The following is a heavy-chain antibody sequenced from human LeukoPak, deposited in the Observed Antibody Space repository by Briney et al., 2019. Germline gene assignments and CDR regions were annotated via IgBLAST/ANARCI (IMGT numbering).Heavy chain of an antibody. D-gene: IGHD2-2*01. CDR3: ARGIFQLLSHFDY. CDR1: GFTFSSYA. J-gene: IGHJ4*02. V-gene: IGHV3-30-3*01. Sequence: PGGSLRLSCAASGFTFSSYAMHWVRQAPGKGLEWVAVISYDGSNKYYADSVKGRFTISRDNSKNTLYLQMNSLRAEDTAVYYCARGIFQLLSHFDYWGQGTLVTVSS. CDR2: ISYDGSNK.